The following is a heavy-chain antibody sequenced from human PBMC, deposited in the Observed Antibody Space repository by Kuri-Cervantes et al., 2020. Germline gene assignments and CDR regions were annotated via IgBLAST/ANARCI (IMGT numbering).Heavy chain of an antibody. Sequence: GGSLRLSCKASGYTFTGYYMHWVRQAPGQGLEWMGWINPNSGGTNYAQKFQGRVTMTRDTSISTAYMELSRLRSDDTAVYYCATLAGINAFDIWGQGTMVTVSS. CDR3: ATLAGINAFDI. CDR1: GYTFTGYY. CDR2: INPNSGGT. D-gene: IGHD6-19*01. V-gene: IGHV1-2*02. J-gene: IGHJ3*02.